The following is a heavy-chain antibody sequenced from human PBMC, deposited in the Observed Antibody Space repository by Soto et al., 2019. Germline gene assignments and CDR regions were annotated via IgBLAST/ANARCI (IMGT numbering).Heavy chain of an antibody. CDR2: IWYDGSNK. CDR3: ARDGYSSGTYFDY. J-gene: IGHJ4*02. D-gene: IGHD6-19*01. V-gene: IGHV3-33*01. Sequence: GGSLRLSCAASGFTFSSYGMHWVRQAPGKGLEWVAVIWYDGSNKYYADSVKGRFTISRDNSKNTLYLQMNSLRAEDTAVYYCARDGYSSGTYFDYWGQGTLVTVS. CDR1: GFTFSSYG.